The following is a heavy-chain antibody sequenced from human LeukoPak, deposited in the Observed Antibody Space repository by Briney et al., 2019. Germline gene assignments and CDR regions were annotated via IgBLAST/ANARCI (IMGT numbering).Heavy chain of an antibody. Sequence: PGGSLRLSCAASGFTFSSYAMHWVRQAPGKGLEWVAVISYDGSNKYYADSVKGRFTISRDNSKNTLYLQMNSLRAEDTAVYYCARAGGRIAARLEVDYGGQGPLVTVSS. CDR2: ISYDGSNK. D-gene: IGHD6-6*01. V-gene: IGHV3-30*01. CDR1: GFTFSSYA. CDR3: ARAGGRIAARLEVDY. J-gene: IGHJ4*02.